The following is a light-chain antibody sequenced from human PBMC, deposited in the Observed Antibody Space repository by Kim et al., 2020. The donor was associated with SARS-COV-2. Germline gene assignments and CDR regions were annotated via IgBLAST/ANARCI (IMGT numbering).Light chain of an antibody. CDR1: SIRSYY. J-gene: IGLJ3*02. CDR3: NPQDSSSNHRV. CDR2: SKN. V-gene: IGLV3-19*01. Sequence: ALETISRITCQESSIRSYYASWYQQKRGEAPVLVNDSKNQRPGGIPHRFSGSRSGNTASLITTGAEAEEEADYYCNPQDSSSNHRVFGGGTKLTVL.